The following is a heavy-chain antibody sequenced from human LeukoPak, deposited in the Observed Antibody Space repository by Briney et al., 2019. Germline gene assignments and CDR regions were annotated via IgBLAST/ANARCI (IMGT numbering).Heavy chain of an antibody. V-gene: IGHV4-39*01. CDR1: GDSISSNSYY. J-gene: IGHJ4*02. D-gene: IGHD3-10*02. CDR3: AKHSRRIIMSCLDY. Sequence: SETLSLTCTVSGDSISSNSYYWGWIRQPPGTGLEWIGSIYYSGSTYYNPSLKSRVTISVDTSKNQFSLKLSSVTAADTAVYYCAKHSRRIIMSCLDYWGQGTLVTVSS. CDR2: IYYSGST.